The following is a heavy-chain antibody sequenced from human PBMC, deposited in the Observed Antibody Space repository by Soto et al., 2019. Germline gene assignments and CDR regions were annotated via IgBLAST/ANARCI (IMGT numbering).Heavy chain of an antibody. J-gene: IGHJ4*02. Sequence: QVQLQESGPGLVKPSGTLSLTCAVSGGSISSSNWWSWVRQPPGKGLEWIGAIYHSGSTNNNPSLKSQVTISVDKAGNQFSLKLSSVTAADTAVYYCASRWGEGRVDYWGQGTLVTVSS. CDR1: GGSISSSNW. CDR2: IYHSGST. V-gene: IGHV4-4*02. D-gene: IGHD3-10*01. CDR3: ASRWGEGRVDY.